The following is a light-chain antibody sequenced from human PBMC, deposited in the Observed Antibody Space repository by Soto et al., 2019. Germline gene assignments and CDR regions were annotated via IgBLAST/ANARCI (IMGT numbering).Light chain of an antibody. V-gene: IGKV3-11*01. Sequence: EIVLTQSPATLSLSPGDRATLSCRASQSVSSYLAWYQQKPGQAPRLLIYDASNMATGIPARFSGSGSGTDFTLTISSLEPEDFAGYYCQQRSSWPRTFGQGTKVEIK. CDR1: QSVSSY. CDR2: DAS. J-gene: IGKJ1*01. CDR3: QQRSSWPRT.